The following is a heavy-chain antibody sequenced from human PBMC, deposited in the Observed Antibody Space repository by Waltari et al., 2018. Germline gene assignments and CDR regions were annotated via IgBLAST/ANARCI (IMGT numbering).Heavy chain of an antibody. CDR1: GSTFTNYW. CDR3: VRQVGTNWLDP. Sequence: DVQLVQSGAEVKKHGESLTISCQVSGSTFTNYWIGWVRQLPGKGLEWMGIIYPGDSETTYSPSFEGRVTISVDKSTSTAYLQWSSLKASDTAMYYCVRQVGTNWLDPWGQGTQVTVSS. V-gene: IGHV5-51*01. J-gene: IGHJ5*02. D-gene: IGHD1-26*01. CDR2: IYPGDSET.